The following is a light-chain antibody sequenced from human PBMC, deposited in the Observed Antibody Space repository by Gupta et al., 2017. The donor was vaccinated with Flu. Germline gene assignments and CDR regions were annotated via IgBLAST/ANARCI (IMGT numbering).Light chain of an antibody. V-gene: IGLV2-14*01. CDR3: SSCTSTSTLV. CDR1: SSDIVSYNS. J-gene: IGLJ2*01. Sequence: SALTQPASVSGPPGQSITISCTGTSSDIVSYNSVSWYQQHPGQAPKLLIYGVTNRPSGVSNRFSASMSGDTASLTISGLQAEDEADYYCSSCTSTSTLVFGGGTKLTVL. CDR2: GVT.